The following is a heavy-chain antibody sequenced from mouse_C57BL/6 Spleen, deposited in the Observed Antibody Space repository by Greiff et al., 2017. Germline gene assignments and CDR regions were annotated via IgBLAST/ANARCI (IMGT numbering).Heavy chain of an antibody. CDR3: ARSLHYYYGSSYAMDY. J-gene: IGHJ4*01. CDR2: INPSNGGT. V-gene: IGHV1-53*01. Sequence: QVQLQQSGTELVKPGASVKLSCKASGYTFTSYWMHWVKQRPGQGLEWIGNINPSNGGTNYNEKFKSKATLTVDKSSSTAYMQLSSLTSEDSAVYYCARSLHYYYGSSYAMDYWGQGTSVTVSS. CDR1: GYTFTSYW. D-gene: IGHD1-1*01.